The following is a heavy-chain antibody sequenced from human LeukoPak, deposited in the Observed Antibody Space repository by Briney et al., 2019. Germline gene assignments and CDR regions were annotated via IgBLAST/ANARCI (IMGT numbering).Heavy chain of an antibody. J-gene: IGHJ1*01. V-gene: IGHV3-66*02. CDR3: ARESAPRAYDFWSGYYR. Sequence: GGSLRLSCAASGFTVSSNYMSWVRQAPGKGLEWVSVIYSGGSTYYADSVKGRFTISRDNSKNTLYLQMNRLRAEDTAVYYCARESAPRAYDFWSGYYRWGQGTLVTVSS. D-gene: IGHD3-3*01. CDR1: GFTVSSNY. CDR2: IYSGGST.